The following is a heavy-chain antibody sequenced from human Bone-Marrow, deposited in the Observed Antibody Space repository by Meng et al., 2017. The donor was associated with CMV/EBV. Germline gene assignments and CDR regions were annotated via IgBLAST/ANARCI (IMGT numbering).Heavy chain of an antibody. J-gene: IGHJ4*02. V-gene: IGHV3-74*01. Sequence: GESLKISCAAPGFTFSSYWMHWVRQAPGKGLVWVSRINSDGSSTSYADSVKGRFTISRDNAKNTLYLQMNSLRAEDTAVYYCARDPLASYLDYWGQGTLVTFSS. CDR1: GFTFSSYW. CDR3: ARDPLASYLDY. CDR2: INSDGSST.